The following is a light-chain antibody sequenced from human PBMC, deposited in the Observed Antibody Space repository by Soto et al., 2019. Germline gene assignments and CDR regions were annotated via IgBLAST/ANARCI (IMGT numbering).Light chain of an antibody. CDR2: DAS. Sequence: DIKMSPSPPIQSETIGNRVTMTCLASQSISSWLAWYQQKPGKAPKLLIYDASSLESGVPSRFSASGSGTEFTLTISSLQPDDFATYYCQQYNSYSYTFGQGTKVDI. CDR1: QSISSW. J-gene: IGKJ2*01. V-gene: IGKV1-5*01. CDR3: QQYNSYSYT.